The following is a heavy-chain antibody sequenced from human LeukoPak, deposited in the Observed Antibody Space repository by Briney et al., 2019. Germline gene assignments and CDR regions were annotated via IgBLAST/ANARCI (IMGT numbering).Heavy chain of an antibody. CDR1: GGSISSSSYY. V-gene: IGHV4-39*07. CDR3: ARSPLSSGWYGSFDY. D-gene: IGHD6-19*01. CDR2: IYHSGST. Sequence: SETLSLTCTVSGGSISSSSYYWGWIRQPPGKGLEWIGSIYHSGSTYYNPSLKSRVTISVDTSKNQFSLKLSSVTAADTAVYYCARSPLSSGWYGSFDYWGQGTLVAVSS. J-gene: IGHJ4*02.